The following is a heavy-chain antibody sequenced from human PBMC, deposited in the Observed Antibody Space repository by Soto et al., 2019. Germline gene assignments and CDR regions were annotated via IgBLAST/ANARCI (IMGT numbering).Heavy chain of an antibody. CDR1: GYTFTGYY. CDR2: INPNSGGT. D-gene: IGHD2-15*01. J-gene: IGHJ4*02. Sequence: GASVKVSCKASGYTFTGYYMHWVRQAPGQGLEWMGWINPNSGGTNYAQKFQGRVTMTRDTSISTAYMELSRLRSDDTAVYYCARDLVVVAATAHFDYWGQGTLVTVSS. V-gene: IGHV1-2*02. CDR3: ARDLVVVAATAHFDY.